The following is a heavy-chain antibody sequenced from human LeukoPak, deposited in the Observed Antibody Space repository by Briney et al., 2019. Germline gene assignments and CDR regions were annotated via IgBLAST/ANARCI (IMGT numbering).Heavy chain of an antibody. CDR2: ISSSSSYI. CDR3: ARDGGSYHDY. CDR1: GFTFSSYA. D-gene: IGHD1-26*01. J-gene: IGHJ4*02. V-gene: IGHV3-21*01. Sequence: GGSLRLSCAASGFTFSSYAMSWVRQAPGKGLEWVSSISSSSSYIYYADSVKGRFTISRDNAKNSLYLQMNSLRAEDTAVYYCARDGGSYHDYWGQGTLVTVSS.